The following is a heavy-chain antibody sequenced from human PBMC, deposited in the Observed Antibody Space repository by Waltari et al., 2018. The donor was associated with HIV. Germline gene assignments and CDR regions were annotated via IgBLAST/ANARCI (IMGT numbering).Heavy chain of an antibody. V-gene: IGHV3-11*01. J-gene: IGHJ4*02. Sequence: QVQVVESGGALVQLGGSLRVSCVVSGSRISDYPLGWIRQAPGKGLEWISCIQRTASDNTISYSDSMKGRVTISRDNARNSVYLQMNGLRAEDTALYYCARDPRDGYGHFDYWGLGTLVTVSS. CDR1: GSRISDYP. D-gene: IGHD5-18*01. CDR3: ARDPRDGYGHFDY. CDR2: IQRTASDNTI.